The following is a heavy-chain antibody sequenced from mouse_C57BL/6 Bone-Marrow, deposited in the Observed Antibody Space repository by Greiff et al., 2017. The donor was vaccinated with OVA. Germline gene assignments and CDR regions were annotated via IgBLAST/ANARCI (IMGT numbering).Heavy chain of an antibody. CDR3: ARANIYYDDAYYFDY. CDR2: IYPGSGST. CDR1: GYTFTSYW. V-gene: IGHV1-55*01. J-gene: IGHJ2*01. Sequence: QVQLQQPGAELVKPGASVKMSCKASGYTFTSYWITWVKQRPGQGLEWIGDIYPGSGSTNYNEKFKSKATLTVDTSSSTAYMQLSSLTSEDSAVYYCARANIYYDDAYYFDYWGQGTTLTVSS. D-gene: IGHD2-4*01.